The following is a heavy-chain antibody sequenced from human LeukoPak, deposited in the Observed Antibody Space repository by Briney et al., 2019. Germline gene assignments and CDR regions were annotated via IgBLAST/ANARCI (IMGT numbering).Heavy chain of an antibody. J-gene: IGHJ4*02. CDR2: ISGSGGST. D-gene: IGHD6-13*01. CDR3: AKDARSSSSWYVQYYFDY. Sequence: GGSLGLSCAASGFTFSSYAMSWVRQAPGKGLEWVSAISGSGGSTYYADSVKGRFTISRDNSKNTLYLQMNSLRAEDTAVYYCAKDARSSSSWYVQYYFDYWGQGTLVTVSS. V-gene: IGHV3-23*01. CDR1: GFTFSSYA.